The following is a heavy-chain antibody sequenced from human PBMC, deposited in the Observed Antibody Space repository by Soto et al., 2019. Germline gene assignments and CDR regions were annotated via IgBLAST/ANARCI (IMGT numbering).Heavy chain of an antibody. CDR3: AREYSSSGDFGFDP. D-gene: IGHD6-6*01. CDR2: IYHSGST. Sequence: SETLSLTCAVSGYSISSGYYWGWIRQPPGKGLEWIGSIYHSGSTYYNPSLKSRVTISVDTSKNQFSLKLGSVTAADTAVYYCAREYSSSGDFGFDPWGQGTLVTVSS. J-gene: IGHJ5*02. CDR1: GYSISSGYY. V-gene: IGHV4-38-2*01.